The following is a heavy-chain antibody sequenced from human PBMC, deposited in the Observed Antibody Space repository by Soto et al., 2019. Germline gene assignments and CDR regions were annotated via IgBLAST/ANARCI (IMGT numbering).Heavy chain of an antibody. CDR2: ISGSGGST. CDR1: GFTFSSYC. V-gene: IGHV3-23*01. D-gene: IGHD6-19*01. J-gene: IGHJ4*02. Sequence: EGSLILSCAAYGFTFSSYCMSWVRQAPGKGLEWVSAISGSGGSTYYADSVKGRFTISRDNSKNTLYLQMNSLRAEDTAVYYCARRSSGWYFDYWGQGTLVTVSS. CDR3: ARRSSGWYFDY.